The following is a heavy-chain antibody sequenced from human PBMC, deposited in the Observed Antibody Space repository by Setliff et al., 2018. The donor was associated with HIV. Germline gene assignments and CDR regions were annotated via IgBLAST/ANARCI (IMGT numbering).Heavy chain of an antibody. D-gene: IGHD3-10*02. J-gene: IGHJ5*02. CDR1: GYTFTDYY. V-gene: IGHV1-2*06. Sequence: ASVKVSCKASGYTFTDYYMHWVRQAPGQGLAWMGRINPNSGGTNHAQKFQGRVTMTRDTSSSTAYMELSRLRSDDTAVYYCTRSNFDVFNRNWFDPWGQGTLVTVSS. CDR2: INPNSGGT. CDR3: TRSNFDVFNRNWFDP.